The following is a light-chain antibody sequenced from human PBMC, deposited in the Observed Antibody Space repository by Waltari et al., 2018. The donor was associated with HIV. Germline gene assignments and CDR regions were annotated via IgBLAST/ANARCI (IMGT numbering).Light chain of an antibody. Sequence: QSALTQPRSVSGSPGQSVTISCTGTSSDVGGYTYVSWYQHHPGKAPKFMIYDVNKRPSGVPYRFSGSKSCNAASLTISGLQAEDEADYYCCSYADNYPVVFGGGTKLTVL. CDR1: SSDVGGYTY. V-gene: IGLV2-11*01. CDR3: CSYADNYPVV. J-gene: IGLJ2*01. CDR2: DVN.